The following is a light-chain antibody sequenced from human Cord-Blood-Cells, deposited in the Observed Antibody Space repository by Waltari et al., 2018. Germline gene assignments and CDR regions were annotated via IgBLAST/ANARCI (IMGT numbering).Light chain of an antibody. CDR2: RSS. CDR3: AAWDDSLSGRV. J-gene: IGLJ3*02. CDR1: SSNIGSNY. Sequence: QSVLTQPPSASGTPGQRVTISCSGSSSNIGSNYVYWYQQLTGTAPKLLIYRSSQRHSGVPDRFSASKSGPSASLAISGLRSEDEADYYCAAWDDSLSGRVFGGGTKLTVL. V-gene: IGLV1-47*01.